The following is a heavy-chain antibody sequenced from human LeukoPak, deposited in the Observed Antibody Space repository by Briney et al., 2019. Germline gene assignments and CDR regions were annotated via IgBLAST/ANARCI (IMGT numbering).Heavy chain of an antibody. CDR2: VNHGGNT. Sequence: SETLSLTCAVSGRSFSDDYWSWIRQPPGKGLEWIGKVNHGGNTNYNPSLKSRVTISVDTSKNQFSLKLTSVTAADTAAYYCARDTGYCSGGRCYPNYFDYWGPGTLVTVSS. D-gene: IGHD2-15*01. V-gene: IGHV4-34*01. J-gene: IGHJ4*02. CDR1: GRSFSDDY. CDR3: ARDTGYCSGGRCYPNYFDY.